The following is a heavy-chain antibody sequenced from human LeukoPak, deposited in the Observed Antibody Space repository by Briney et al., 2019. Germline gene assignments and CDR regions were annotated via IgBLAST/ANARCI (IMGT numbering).Heavy chain of an antibody. J-gene: IGHJ3*02. V-gene: IGHV3-7*03. CDR2: INNDGKET. CDR3: ARRNQLLRNAFDI. Sequence: GGSLRLSCEVSGFNFGSYWMGWFRQAPGKGLESVANINNDGKETYYVDSVKGRFSIYRDNAKNSLYLQMNSLRAEDTALYYCARRNQLLRNAFDIWGQGTMVTVSS. CDR1: GFNFGSYW. D-gene: IGHD1-26*01.